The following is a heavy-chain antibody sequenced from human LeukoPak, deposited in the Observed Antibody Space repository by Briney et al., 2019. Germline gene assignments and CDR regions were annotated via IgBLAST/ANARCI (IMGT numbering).Heavy chain of an antibody. D-gene: IGHD6-13*01. Sequence: SVKVSCQASGGTFSSYAISWVRQAPGQGLEWMGRITPIFGTANYAQKFQGRVTITTDESTSTAYMELSSLRSEDTAVYYCARLYPTTLTSYSSSLWGQGTLVTVSS. V-gene: IGHV1-69*05. J-gene: IGHJ4*02. CDR2: ITPIFGTA. CDR1: GGTFSSYA. CDR3: ARLYPTTLTSYSSSL.